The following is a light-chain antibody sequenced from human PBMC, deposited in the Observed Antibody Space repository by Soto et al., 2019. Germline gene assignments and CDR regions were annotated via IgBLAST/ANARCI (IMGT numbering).Light chain of an antibody. V-gene: IGLV2-8*01. J-gene: IGLJ2*01. CDR3: SPYAGSNNFRVV. CDR1: SSDVGGYNY. Sequence: QSVLTQPPSASGSPGQSVTISCTGTSSDVGGYNYVSWYQQHPGKAPKLMIYEVSKRPSGVPDRFSGSKSGNTASLTVSGLQAEDEADYYCSPYAGSNNFRVVFGGGTKLTVL. CDR2: EVS.